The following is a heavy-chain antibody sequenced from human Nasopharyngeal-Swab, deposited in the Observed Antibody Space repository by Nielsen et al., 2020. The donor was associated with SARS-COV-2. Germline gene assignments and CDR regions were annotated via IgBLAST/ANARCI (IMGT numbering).Heavy chain of an antibody. V-gene: IGHV3-11*04. CDR1: GSTFSDYY. D-gene: IGHD6-13*01. Sequence: GESLTISCAASGSTFSDYYMSWIRPAPGKGLEWVSYISISGSTIYYADSVKGRFTISRDNAKNSLYLQMNSLRAEDTAVYYCARVGQQRLKYWGQGTLVTVSS. CDR3: ARVGQQRLKY. J-gene: IGHJ4*02. CDR2: ISISGSTI.